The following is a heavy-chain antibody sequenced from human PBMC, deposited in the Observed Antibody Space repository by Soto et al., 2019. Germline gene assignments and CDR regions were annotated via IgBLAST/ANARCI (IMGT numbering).Heavy chain of an antibody. CDR3: ARVSGGLGSSHYYYYYYMDV. CDR2: ISSSSSYI. Sequence: EVQLVESGGGLVKPGGSLRLSCAASGFTFSSYSMNWVRQAPGKGLEWVSSISSSSSYIYYADSVKGRFTISRDNAKNSLYLQMNSPGAEDTAVYYCARVSGGLGSSHYYYYYYMDVWGKGTTVTVSS. D-gene: IGHD6-6*01. J-gene: IGHJ6*03. V-gene: IGHV3-21*01. CDR1: GFTFSSYS.